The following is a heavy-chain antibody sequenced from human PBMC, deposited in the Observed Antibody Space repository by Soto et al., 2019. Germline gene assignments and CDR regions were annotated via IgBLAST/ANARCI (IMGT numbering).Heavy chain of an antibody. Sequence: SETLSLTCTVSGGSISSGGYYWSWIRQHPGKGLEWIGYIYYSGSTYYNPSLKSRVTISVDTSKNQFSLKLSSVTAADTAVYYCARDARNVYLRSSWHDTRFDPWGQGTLVTVSS. CDR1: GGSISSGGYY. CDR2: IYYSGST. J-gene: IGHJ5*02. V-gene: IGHV4-31*03. D-gene: IGHD6-13*01. CDR3: ARDARNVYLRSSWHDTRFDP.